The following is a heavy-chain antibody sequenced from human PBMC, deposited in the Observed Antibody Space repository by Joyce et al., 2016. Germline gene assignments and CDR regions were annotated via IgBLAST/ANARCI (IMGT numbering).Heavy chain of an antibody. CDR3: AREGRPHGGFDY. V-gene: IGHV1-2*07. Sequence: QVQLVQSGTEVKKPGASVKVSCKASGFTFTGYYMHWVRQAPGHGLGMMGRIKMENGDTHYTHNFQGRVNMTRETSINTAYMEVTRLRSDDTAFYYCAREGRPHGGFDYWGLGTLVTVSS. J-gene: IGHJ4*02. CDR2: IKMENGDT. CDR1: GFTFTGYY.